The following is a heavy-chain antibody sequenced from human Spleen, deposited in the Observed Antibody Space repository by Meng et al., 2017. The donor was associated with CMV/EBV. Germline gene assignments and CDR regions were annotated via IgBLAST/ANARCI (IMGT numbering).Heavy chain of an antibody. CDR2: ISSSSSYI. V-gene: IGHV3-21*01. J-gene: IGHJ4*02. D-gene: IGHD3-22*01. CDR1: GFTFSSYS. CDR3: ARDRYYDSSGYWIY. Sequence: GESLKISCAASGFTFSSYSMNWVRQAPGKGLEWVSSISSSSSYIYYSASLKGRFTISRDNAKSSLYLQMNSLRAEDTAVYYCARDRYYDSSGYWIYWGRGTLVTVSS.